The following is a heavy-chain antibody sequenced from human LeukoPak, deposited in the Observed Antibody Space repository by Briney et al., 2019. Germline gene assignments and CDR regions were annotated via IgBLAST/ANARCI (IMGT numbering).Heavy chain of an antibody. CDR2: IYHSGST. J-gene: IGHJ4*02. CDR3: ARGTKYYDFWSGYPSYYFDY. Sequence: ETSETLSLTCAVYGGSFSGYYWSWIRQPPGKGLEWIGEIYHSGSTNYNPSLKSRVTISVDTSKNQFSLKLSSVTAADTAVYYCARGTKYYDFWSGYPSYYFDYWGQGTLVTVSS. V-gene: IGHV4-34*01. D-gene: IGHD3-3*01. CDR1: GGSFSGYY.